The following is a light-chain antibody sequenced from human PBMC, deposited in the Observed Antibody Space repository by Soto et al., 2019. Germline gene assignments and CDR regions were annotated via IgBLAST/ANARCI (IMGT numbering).Light chain of an antibody. J-gene: IGKJ3*01. Sequence: EIVLTQSPGTLSLSPGERATLSCRASQSVSSSYLAWYQQKPGQAPRLLIYGASSRATGIPGRFSGSGSVTGFTLTISRLEPEDLAVYYCQPYGRSPFTLGPGTKVYIK. CDR2: GAS. V-gene: IGKV3-20*01. CDR1: QSVSSSY. CDR3: QPYGRSPFT.